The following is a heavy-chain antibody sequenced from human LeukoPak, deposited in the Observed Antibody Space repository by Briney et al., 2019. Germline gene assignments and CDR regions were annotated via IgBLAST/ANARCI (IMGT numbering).Heavy chain of an antibody. J-gene: IGHJ4*02. CDR3: ARWGYSGPVDY. CDR2: IIPIFGTA. Sequence: VASVKVSCKASGGTFSSYAISWVRQAPGQGLERMGGIIPIFGTANYAQKFQGRVTITADKSTSTAYMELSSLRSEDTAVYYCARWGYSGPVDYWGQGTLVTVSS. V-gene: IGHV1-69*06. CDR1: GGTFSSYA. D-gene: IGHD5-12*01.